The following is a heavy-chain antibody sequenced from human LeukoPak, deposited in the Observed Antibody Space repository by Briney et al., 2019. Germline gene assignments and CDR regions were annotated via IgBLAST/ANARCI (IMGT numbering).Heavy chain of an antibody. D-gene: IGHD3-16*01. CDR3: ARDLGY. V-gene: IGHV4-59*01. CDR2: IYYSGST. Sequence: SETLSLTCTVSGGSISSYYWSWIRQPPGKGLEWIGYIYYSGSTNYNPSLKSRVTISVDTSKNQFSLKLSSVTAADTAVYYCARDLGYWGQGTLVTVSS. CDR1: GGSISSYY. J-gene: IGHJ4*02.